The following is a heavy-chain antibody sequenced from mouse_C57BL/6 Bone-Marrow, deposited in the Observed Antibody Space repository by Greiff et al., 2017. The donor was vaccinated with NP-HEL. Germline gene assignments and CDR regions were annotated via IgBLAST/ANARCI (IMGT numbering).Heavy chain of an antibody. D-gene: IGHD2-1*01. J-gene: IGHJ4*01. CDR2: IDPSDSYT. Sequence: QVHVKQSGAELVRPGTSVKLSCKASGYTFTSYWTHWVKQRPGQGLEWIGVIDPSDSYTNYNQKFKGKATLTVDTSSSTAYMQLSSLTSEDSAVYFCARGNGYAMDYWGQGTSVTVSS. CDR3: ARGNGYAMDY. CDR1: GYTFTSYW. V-gene: IGHV1-59*01.